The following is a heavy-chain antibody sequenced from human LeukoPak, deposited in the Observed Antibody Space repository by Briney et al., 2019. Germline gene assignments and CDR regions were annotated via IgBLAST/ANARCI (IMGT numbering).Heavy chain of an antibody. V-gene: IGHV3-11*06. CDR2: ISTSSIYI. Sequence: GGSLRLSCAASGFSFSDYYMTWIRQAPGKGLEWVSFISTSSIYIHYADSVKGRFTISRDNAKNSLYLQMNSLRVEDTAVYYCARCKGGDCYSSYYYYGMDVWGQGTTVTVSS. CDR1: GFSFSDYY. D-gene: IGHD2-21*02. CDR3: ARCKGGDCYSSYYYYGMDV. J-gene: IGHJ6*02.